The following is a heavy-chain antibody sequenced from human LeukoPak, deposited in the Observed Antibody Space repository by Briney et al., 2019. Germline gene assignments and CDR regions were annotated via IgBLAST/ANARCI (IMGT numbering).Heavy chain of an antibody. D-gene: IGHD3-22*01. CDR3: ARRPYYYDSSGHHYYYYGMDV. CDR2: ISAYNGNT. V-gene: IGHV1-18*01. J-gene: IGHJ6*02. Sequence: ASVKVSCKAPGYTFTSYGISWVRQAPGQGLEWMGWISAYNGNTNYAQKLQGRVTMTTDTSTSTAYMELRSLRSDDTAVYYCARRPYYYDSSGHHYYYYGMDVWGQGTTVTVSS. CDR1: GYTFTSYG.